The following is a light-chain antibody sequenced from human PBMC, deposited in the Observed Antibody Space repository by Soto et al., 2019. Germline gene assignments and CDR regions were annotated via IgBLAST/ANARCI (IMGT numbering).Light chain of an antibody. CDR3: QQSSTYSRT. CDR1: QGIRRS. J-gene: IGKJ1*01. Sequence: DIQMTQSPSSVSASVGDRLTITCRASQGIRRSLAWYQQTKGNAPNLLIRAASSLQRGVPSRLRGGGDGTDFTITISSMQTEDFETDDCQQSSTYSRTFGQGTKVDIK. V-gene: IGKV1-12*01. CDR2: AAS.